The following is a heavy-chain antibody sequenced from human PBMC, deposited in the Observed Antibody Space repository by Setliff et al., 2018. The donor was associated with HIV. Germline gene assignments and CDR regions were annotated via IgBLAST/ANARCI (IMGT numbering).Heavy chain of an antibody. Sequence: SETLSLTCTVSGYSISSGDYWGWIRQPPGKGLEWIGSIFHSGATNYNPSLKSRVTMSVDKSKNQFSLKLSSVTAADTAVYYCARDQRLSYWGQGTLVTVSS. CDR3: ARDQRLSY. V-gene: IGHV4-38-2*02. CDR2: IFHSGAT. J-gene: IGHJ4*02. CDR1: GYSISSGDY.